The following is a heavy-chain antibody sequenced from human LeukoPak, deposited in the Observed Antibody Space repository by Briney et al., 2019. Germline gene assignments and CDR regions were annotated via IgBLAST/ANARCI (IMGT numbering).Heavy chain of an antibody. J-gene: IGHJ3*02. V-gene: IGHV1-2*02. Sequence: ASVKVSCKASGYTFTGYYMHWVRQAPGQGLEWMGWINPNSGGTNYAQKFQGRVTMTRDTSISTAYMELSRLRSGDTAVYYCASPGPRRDHDAFDIWGQGTMVTVSS. CDR2: INPNSGGT. CDR3: ASPGPRRDHDAFDI. CDR1: GYTFTGYY. D-gene: IGHD1-14*01.